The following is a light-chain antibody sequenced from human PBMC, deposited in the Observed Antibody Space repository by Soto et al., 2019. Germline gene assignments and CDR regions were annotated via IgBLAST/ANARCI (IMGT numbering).Light chain of an antibody. Sequence: EIVLKQSPGTLSLSQGERATLSCRASQSVSSYLAWYQQKPGQAPRLLIYDASNRATGIPARFSGSGSGTEFTLTISSLQSEDFAVYYCQQYGTSPPPFGGGSKVDI. CDR3: QQYGTSPPP. CDR1: QSVSSY. J-gene: IGKJ4*01. V-gene: IGKV3D-15*02. CDR2: DAS.